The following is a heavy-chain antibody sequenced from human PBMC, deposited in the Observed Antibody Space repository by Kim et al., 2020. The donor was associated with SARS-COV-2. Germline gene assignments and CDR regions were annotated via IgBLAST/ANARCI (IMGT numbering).Heavy chain of an antibody. Sequence: GESLKISCAASGFIFSDYWMTWVRQAPGKGLEWVANIKQDGIETYYVDSVKGRFTISRDNARNSLYLQMSGLRAEDTALYYCAREMYYGSGTYYKALRADYWGHGTLSPSPQ. D-gene: IGHD3-10*01. V-gene: IGHV3-7*01. J-gene: IGHJ4*01. CDR2: IKQDGIET. CDR1: GFIFSDYW. CDR3: AREMYYGSGTYYKALRADY.